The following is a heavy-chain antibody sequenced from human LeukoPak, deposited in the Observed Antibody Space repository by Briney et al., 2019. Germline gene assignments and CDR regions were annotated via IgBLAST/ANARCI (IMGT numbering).Heavy chain of an antibody. CDR2: LSGSGAGT. D-gene: IGHD3-3*01. Sequence: PGGSLRLSCAASGFTFSDYALGWVRQAPGRGLEWVATLSGSGAGTYYSDSVQGRFTISRDNSKRTLFLQMNSLRAEDTAFYYCAKAELGVETFFDYWGQGTLVTVSS. J-gene: IGHJ4*02. CDR1: GFTFSDYA. CDR3: AKAELGVETFFDY. V-gene: IGHV3-23*01.